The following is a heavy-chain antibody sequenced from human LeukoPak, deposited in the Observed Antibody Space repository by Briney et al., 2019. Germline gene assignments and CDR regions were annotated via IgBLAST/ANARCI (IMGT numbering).Heavy chain of an antibody. CDR1: GFTFSSYS. CDR2: ISGPAGSW. Sequence: GGSLRLSCAASGFTFSSYSMNWVRQAPGKGLEWVSAISGPAGSWDYADSVRGRFTISRDNSKNTLFLQMNSLRAEDTAIYYCAKKVGLVSAPLYYFDVWGQGTLVTVSS. D-gene: IGHD5/OR15-5a*01. J-gene: IGHJ4*02. CDR3: AKKVGLVSAPLYYFDV. V-gene: IGHV3-23*01.